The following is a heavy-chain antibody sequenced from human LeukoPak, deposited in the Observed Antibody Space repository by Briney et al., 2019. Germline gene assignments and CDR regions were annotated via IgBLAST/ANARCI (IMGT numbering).Heavy chain of an antibody. CDR1: AFTFSSYS. J-gene: IGHJ5*02. CDR2: ISSSSSTI. CDR3: ARDGWFGDYNWFDP. V-gene: IGHV3-48*01. Sequence: PGGSLRLSCAASAFTFSSYSMNWVRQAPGKGLEWVSYISSSSSTIYYADSVKGRFTISRDNAKNSLYLQMNSLRAEDTAMYYCARDGWFGDYNWFDPWGQGTLVTVSS. D-gene: IGHD3-10*01.